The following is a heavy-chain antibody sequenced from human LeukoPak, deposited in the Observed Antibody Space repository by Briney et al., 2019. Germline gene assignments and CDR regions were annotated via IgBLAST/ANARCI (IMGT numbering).Heavy chain of an antibody. CDR1: GLTFSGYS. Sequence: GGSLRLSCAASGLTFSGYSMNWVRQAPGKGLEWVSSISSSSSYIYYADSVKGRFTISRDNAKNSLYLQMNSLRAEDTAVYYCARAPSGSYGYAFDIWGQGTMVTVSS. CDR3: ARAPSGSYGYAFDI. D-gene: IGHD1-26*01. V-gene: IGHV3-21*01. J-gene: IGHJ3*02. CDR2: ISSSSSYI.